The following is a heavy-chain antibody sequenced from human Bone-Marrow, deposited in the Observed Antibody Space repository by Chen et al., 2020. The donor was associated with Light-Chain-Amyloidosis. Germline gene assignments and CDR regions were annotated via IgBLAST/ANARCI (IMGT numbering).Heavy chain of an antibody. Sequence: QVQLVQSGAEVKKPGASVKVSCKASGYTFTSYYMHWVRQAPGQGLEWMGIINPSGGSTSYAQKFQGRVTMTRDTSTSTVYMELGSLGSEDTAVYYWARGGGSTIRRGVPDYWGQGTLVTVSS. J-gene: IGHJ4*02. D-gene: IGHD5-12*01. CDR2: INPSGGST. CDR1: GYTFTSYY. CDR3: ARGGGSTIRRGVPDY. V-gene: IGHV1-46*01.